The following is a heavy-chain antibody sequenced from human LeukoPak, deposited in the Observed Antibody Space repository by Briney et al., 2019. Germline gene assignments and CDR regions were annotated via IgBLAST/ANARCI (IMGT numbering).Heavy chain of an antibody. Sequence: LVKVSCKASGGTFSSYAISWVRQAPGQGLEWMGGIIPIFGTANYAQKFQGRVTITADESTSTAYMELSSLRSEDTAVYYCARDFGYSYANDAFDIWGQGTMVTVSS. J-gene: IGHJ3*02. D-gene: IGHD5-18*01. CDR2: IIPIFGTA. CDR1: GGTFSSYA. CDR3: ARDFGYSYANDAFDI. V-gene: IGHV1-69*01.